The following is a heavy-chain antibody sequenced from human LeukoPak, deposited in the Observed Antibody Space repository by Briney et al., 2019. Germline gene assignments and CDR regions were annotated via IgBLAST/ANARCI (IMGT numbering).Heavy chain of an antibody. D-gene: IGHD3-3*01. CDR1: GGSFSGYY. V-gene: IGHV4-34*01. Sequence: SETLSLTCAVYGGSFSGYYWSWIRQPPGKGLEWIGEINHSGSTNYNPSLKSRVTISVDTSKNQFSLKLSSVTAADTAVYYCARHRLTNRVTIFGVVIRLNWFDPWGQGTLVTVSS. CDR3: ARHRLTNRVTIFGVVIRLNWFDP. CDR2: INHSGST. J-gene: IGHJ5*02.